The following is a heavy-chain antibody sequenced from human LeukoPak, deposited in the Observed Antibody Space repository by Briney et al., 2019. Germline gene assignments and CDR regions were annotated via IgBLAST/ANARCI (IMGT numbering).Heavy chain of an antibody. V-gene: IGHV3-23*01. CDR2: ITSSGST. CDR1: GFTFNNYA. D-gene: IGHD4-17*01. J-gene: IGHJ4*02. Sequence: GGSLRLSCAASGFTFNNYAMNWVRQAPGKGLEWVSVITSSGSTYYADSVKGRFTISRDNSKNTLYLQMNSLRAEDTAIYYCAKDLYGDYDFDCWGRGTLVAVSS. CDR3: AKDLYGDYDFDC.